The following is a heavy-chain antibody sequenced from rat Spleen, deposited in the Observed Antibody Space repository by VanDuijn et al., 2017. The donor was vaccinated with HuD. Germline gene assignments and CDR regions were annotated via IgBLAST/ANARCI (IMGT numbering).Heavy chain of an antibody. D-gene: IGHD3-8*01. CDR3: TRERERSPYYFEY. Sequence: QVQLKESGPDLVQPSQTLSLTCTVSGFSLTNYNVHWVRQPTGKGLEWLGVIWTGGSTEYNSAFKSRLSISRDTSESQVFLKMNSLQTEDTAIYFCTRERERSPYYFEYWGQGVMVTVSS. CDR2: IWTGGST. V-gene: IGHV2-30*01. CDR1: GFSLTNYN. J-gene: IGHJ2*01.